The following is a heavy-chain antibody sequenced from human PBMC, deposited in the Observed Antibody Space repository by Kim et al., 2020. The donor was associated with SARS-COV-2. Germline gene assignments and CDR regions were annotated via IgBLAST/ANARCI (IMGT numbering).Heavy chain of an antibody. D-gene: IGHD3-3*01. CDR1: GGSISSYY. CDR2: IYYSGST. CDR3: ARDLGRSGYYSR. J-gene: IGHJ4*02. V-gene: IGHV4-59*13. Sequence: SETLSLTCTVSGGSISSYYWSWIRQPPGKGLEWIGYIYYSGSTNYNPSLKSRVTISVDTSKNQFSLKLSSVTAADTAVYYCARDLGRSGYYSRWGQGTLVTVSS.